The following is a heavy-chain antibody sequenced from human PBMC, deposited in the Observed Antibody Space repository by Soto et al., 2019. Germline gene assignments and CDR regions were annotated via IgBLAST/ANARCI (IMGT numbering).Heavy chain of an antibody. CDR3: ARERMDEFSYPKFFDY. V-gene: IGHV4-61*01. D-gene: IGHD3-16*02. CDR1: GGSVSGGSYY. CDR2: IYYSGST. Sequence: SETLSLTCTVSGGSVSGGSYYWSWIRQPPGKELEWIGYIYYSGSTNYNPSLKSRVTISVDTSKNQFSLRLTSVTAADTAVYFCARERMDEFSYPKFFDYWGQGTLVTVS. J-gene: IGHJ4*02.